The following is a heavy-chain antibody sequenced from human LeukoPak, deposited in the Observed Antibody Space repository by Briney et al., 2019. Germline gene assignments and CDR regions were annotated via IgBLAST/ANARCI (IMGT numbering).Heavy chain of an antibody. V-gene: IGHV1-46*01. D-gene: IGHD2-15*01. CDR3: ARGNESYSMGDY. J-gene: IGHJ4*02. Sequence: ASVKVSCKASGYTFSNYYMHWVRQAPGQGLEWMGIINPSGGSTTYAQKFQGRVTMTRDMSTSTIYMELSSLRSEDTAVYYCARGNESYSMGDYWGQGTLVTVSS. CDR1: GYTFSNYY. CDR2: INPSGGST.